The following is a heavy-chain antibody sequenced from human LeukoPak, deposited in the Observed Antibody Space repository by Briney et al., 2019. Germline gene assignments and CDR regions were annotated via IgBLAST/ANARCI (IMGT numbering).Heavy chain of an antibody. V-gene: IGHV1-8*01. CDR2: MNPNSGNT. Sequence: ASVKVSCKASGYTFTSYDINWVRQAPGQGLEWMGWMNPNSGNTGYAQKFQGRVTMTRNTSISTAYMELRSLRSDDTAVYYCARVGKYGSGSYVHFDYWGQGTLVTVPS. CDR3: ARVGKYGSGSYVHFDY. D-gene: IGHD3-10*01. CDR1: GYTFTSYD. J-gene: IGHJ4*02.